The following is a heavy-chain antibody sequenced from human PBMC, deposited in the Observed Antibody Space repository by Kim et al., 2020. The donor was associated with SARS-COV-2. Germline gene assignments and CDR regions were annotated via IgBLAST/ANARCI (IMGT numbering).Heavy chain of an antibody. Sequence: SETLSLTCAVYGGSFSGYYWSWIRQPPGKGLEWIGEINHSGSTNYNPSLKSRVTISVDTSKNQFSLKLSSVTAADTAVYYCARGPWRGSWYYYYYYMDVWGKGTTVTVSS. V-gene: IGHV4-34*01. CDR1: GGSFSGYY. D-gene: IGHD1-1*01. CDR2: INHSGST. J-gene: IGHJ6*03. CDR3: ARGPWRGSWYYYYYYMDV.